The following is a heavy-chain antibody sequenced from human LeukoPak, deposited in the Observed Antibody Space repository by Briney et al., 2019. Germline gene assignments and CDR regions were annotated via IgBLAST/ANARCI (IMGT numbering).Heavy chain of an antibody. CDR3: ARGDSIYYDSSGYSY. D-gene: IGHD3-22*01. CDR1: GGSISGNSYY. J-gene: IGHJ4*02. V-gene: IGHV4-39*01. CDR2: VYYNGNT. Sequence: SETLSLTYNVSGGSISGNSYYWAWIRQSPGQGLDWIGSVYYNGNTYYNPSHKSRVTISVGTSKNQFSLKLSSVTAADTAVYYCARGDSIYYDSSGYSYWGQGTLVTVSS.